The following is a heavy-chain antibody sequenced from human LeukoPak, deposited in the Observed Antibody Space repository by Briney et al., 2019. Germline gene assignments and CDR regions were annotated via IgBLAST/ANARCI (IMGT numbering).Heavy chain of an antibody. D-gene: IGHD4-23*01. CDR3: ASPLLESGGNIHFGL. V-gene: IGHV3-7*05. CDR2: IKPDGSGK. J-gene: IGHJ2*01. CDR1: GFTFSSYW. Sequence: PGGSLRLSCAASGFTFSSYWMTRVRQAPGKGLEWVANIKPDGSGKSYVDSVKGRFTMSRDNAKKSLYLEMNSLRAEDTAVYYCASPLLESGGNIHFGLWGRGTLVTVSS.